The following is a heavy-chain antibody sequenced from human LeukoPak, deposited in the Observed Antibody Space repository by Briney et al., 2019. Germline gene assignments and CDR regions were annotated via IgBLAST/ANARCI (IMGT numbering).Heavy chain of an antibody. D-gene: IGHD4-17*01. CDR2: INHSGST. J-gene: IGHJ5*02. CDR1: GGSFSGYY. CDR3: ARDTVSQTSWFDP. Sequence: PSETLSLTCAVYGGSFSGYYWSWIRQPPGKGLEWIGEINHSGSTNYNPSLKSRATISVDTSKNQFSLKLSSVTAADTAVYYCARDTVSQTSWFDPWGQGTLVTVSS. V-gene: IGHV4-34*01.